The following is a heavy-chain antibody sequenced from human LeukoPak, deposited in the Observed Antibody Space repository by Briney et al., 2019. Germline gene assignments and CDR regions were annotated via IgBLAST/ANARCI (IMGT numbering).Heavy chain of an antibody. CDR2: IIPIFGTA. D-gene: IGHD2-2*01. J-gene: IGHJ4*02. CDR3: AMGIVGYCSSTSCYDAFDY. Sequence: SVKVSCKASGGTFSSYAIGWVRQAPGQGLEWMGGIIPIFGTANYAQEFQGRVTITTDESTSTAYMELSSLRSEDTAVYYCAMGIVGYCSSTSCYDAFDYWGQGTLVTVSS. CDR1: GGTFSSYA. V-gene: IGHV1-69*05.